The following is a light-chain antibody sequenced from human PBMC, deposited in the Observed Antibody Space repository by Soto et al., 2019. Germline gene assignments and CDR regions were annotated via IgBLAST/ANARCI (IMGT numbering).Light chain of an antibody. CDR1: QSISSD. J-gene: IGKJ1*01. CDR2: GAS. CDR3: QQYKNWPPWT. V-gene: IGKV3-15*01. Sequence: EIVMTQSPATLSVSPGERATLSCRASQSISSDLAWYQQRPGQAPRLLIYGASTRATGIPARFSGRGSDTEFTLTISSLQSEDFAVYYRQQYKNWPPWTFGQGTKVEIK.